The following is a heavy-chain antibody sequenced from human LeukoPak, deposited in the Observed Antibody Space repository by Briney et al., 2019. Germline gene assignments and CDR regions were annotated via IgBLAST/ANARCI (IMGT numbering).Heavy chain of an antibody. J-gene: IGHJ4*02. CDR1: GGSISSGSYY. CDR3: ARDVSSGGWLRFFDY. Sequence: PSETLSLTCTVSGGSISSGSYYWSWIRQPAGKGLEWIGRIYTSGSTNYNPSLKSRVTISVDTSKNQFSLKLSSVTAADTAVYYCARDVSSGGWLRFFDYWGQGTLVTVSS. CDR2: IYTSGST. D-gene: IGHD6-19*01. V-gene: IGHV4-61*02.